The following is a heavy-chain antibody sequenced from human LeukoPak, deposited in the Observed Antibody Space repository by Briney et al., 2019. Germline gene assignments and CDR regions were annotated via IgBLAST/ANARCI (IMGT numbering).Heavy chain of an antibody. CDR3: ARTLYYDTLTGYSPTPYYFDY. V-gene: IGHV3-7*03. CDR2: IKQDGSEK. CDR1: GFTFSSYW. D-gene: IGHD3-9*01. J-gene: IGHJ4*02. Sequence: PGGSLRLSCAASGFTFSSYWMSWVRQAPGKGLEWVANIKQDGSEKYYVDSVKGRFTISRDNAKNSLYLQMNSLRAEDTAVYYCARTLYYDTLTGYSPTPYYFDYWGQGTLVTVSS.